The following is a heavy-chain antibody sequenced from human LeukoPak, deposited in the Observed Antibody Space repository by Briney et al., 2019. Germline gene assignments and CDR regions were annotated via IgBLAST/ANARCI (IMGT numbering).Heavy chain of an antibody. Sequence: ASVKVSCKASGYTLTGYYMHWVRQAPGQGLEWMGWINPNSGGTNYAQKFQGRVTMTRDTSISTAYMELSRLRSDDTAVYYCARSHTVTPPTDYWGQGTLVTVSS. V-gene: IGHV1-2*02. CDR1: GYTLTGYY. CDR3: ARSHTVTPPTDY. CDR2: INPNSGGT. J-gene: IGHJ4*02. D-gene: IGHD4-17*01.